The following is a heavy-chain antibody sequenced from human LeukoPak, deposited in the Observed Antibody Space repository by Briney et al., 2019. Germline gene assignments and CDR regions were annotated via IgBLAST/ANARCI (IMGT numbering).Heavy chain of an antibody. CDR1: GGTFSSYA. D-gene: IGHD3-10*01. Sequence: SVKVSCKASGGTFSSYAISWVRQAPGQGLEWMGGIIPIFGTANYAQKFQGRVTMTRDTSTSTVYMELSSLRCEDTAVYYCARALWFGELSYWGQGTLVTVSS. V-gene: IGHV1-69*05. J-gene: IGHJ4*02. CDR2: IIPIFGTA. CDR3: ARALWFGELSY.